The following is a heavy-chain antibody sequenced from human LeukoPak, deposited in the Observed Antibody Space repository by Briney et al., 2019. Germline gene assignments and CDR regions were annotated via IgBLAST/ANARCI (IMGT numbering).Heavy chain of an antibody. CDR3: AREARDYIVATIRRGYWYFDL. D-gene: IGHD5-12*01. Sequence: GASVKVSCKASGYTFTSYYMNWVRQAPGQGLEWMGIINPSGGSTSYAQKFQGRVTMTSDTSTSTVYMELSSLRSEDTAVYYCAREARDYIVATIRRGYWYFDLWGRGTLVTVSS. CDR1: GYTFTSYY. J-gene: IGHJ2*01. V-gene: IGHV1-46*01. CDR2: INPSGGST.